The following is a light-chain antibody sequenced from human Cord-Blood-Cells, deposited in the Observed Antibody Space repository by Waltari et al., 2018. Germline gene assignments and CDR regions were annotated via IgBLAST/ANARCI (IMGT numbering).Light chain of an antibody. CDR1: QSISSW. J-gene: IGKJ2*01. Sequence: DIQMTQSPSTLSASVADRVTITCRASQSISSWLAWYQQKPGKAPKLLIYDASSLESGVPSRFSGSGSGTEFTLTINSLQPDDFATYYCQQYNSYSYTFGQGTKLEIK. V-gene: IGKV1-5*01. CDR2: DAS. CDR3: QQYNSYSYT.